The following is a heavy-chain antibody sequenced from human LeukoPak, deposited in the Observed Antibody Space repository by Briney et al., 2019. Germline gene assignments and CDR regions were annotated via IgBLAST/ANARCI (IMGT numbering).Heavy chain of an antibody. J-gene: IGHJ3*02. Sequence: SETLSLTCTVSGGSISSYYWSWIRQPPGKGLEWIGYIYYSGNTNYNPSLKSRVTISVDTSKNQFSLKLSSVTAADTAVYYCARHRCSSTSCYYFNAFDIWGQGTMVTVSS. CDR2: IYYSGNT. CDR1: GGSISSYY. D-gene: IGHD2-2*01. V-gene: IGHV4-59*08. CDR3: ARHRCSSTSCYYFNAFDI.